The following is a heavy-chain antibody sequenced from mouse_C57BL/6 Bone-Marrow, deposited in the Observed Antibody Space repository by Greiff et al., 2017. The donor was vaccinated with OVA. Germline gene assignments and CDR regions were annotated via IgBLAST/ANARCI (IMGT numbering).Heavy chain of an antibody. CDR1: GYTFTDYY. J-gene: IGHJ2*01. CDR3: ARSGDYAYFDY. CDR2: INPNNGGT. D-gene: IGHD2-4*01. Sequence: VQLQQSGPELVKPGASVKISCKASGYTFTDYYMNWVKQSHGKSLEWIGDINPNNGGTSYNQKFKGKATMTVDKSSSTAYMELRSLTSEDSAVYYGARSGDYAYFDYWGQGTTLTVSS. V-gene: IGHV1-26*01.